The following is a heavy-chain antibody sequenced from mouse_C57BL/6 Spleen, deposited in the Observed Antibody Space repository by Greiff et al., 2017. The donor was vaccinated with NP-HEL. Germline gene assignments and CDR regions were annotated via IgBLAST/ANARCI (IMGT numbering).Heavy chain of an antibody. V-gene: IGHV14-4*01. D-gene: IGHD1-1*01. CDR2: IDPENGDT. CDR1: GFNIKDDY. Sequence: VHVKQSGAELVRPGASVKLSCTASGFNIKDDYMHWVKQRPEQGLEWIGWIDPENGDTEYASKFQGKATITADTSSNTAYLQLSSLTSEDTAVYYCTFTTVVAEYAMDYWGQGTSVTVSS. J-gene: IGHJ4*01. CDR3: TFTTVVAEYAMDY.